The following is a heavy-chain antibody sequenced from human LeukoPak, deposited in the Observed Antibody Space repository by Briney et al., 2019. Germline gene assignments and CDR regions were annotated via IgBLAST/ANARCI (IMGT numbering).Heavy chain of an antibody. CDR2: IIPIFGTA. D-gene: IGHD3-3*01. V-gene: IGHV1-69*05. CDR1: GYTFTSYA. CDR3: ARSSILDWPAES. J-gene: IGHJ4*02. Sequence: SVKVSCKASGYTFTSYAISWVRQAPGQGLEWMGRIIPIFGTANYAQRFQGRVTITTDESTSTAYMELSSLRSEDTAVYYCARSSILDWPAESWGQGTLVTVSS.